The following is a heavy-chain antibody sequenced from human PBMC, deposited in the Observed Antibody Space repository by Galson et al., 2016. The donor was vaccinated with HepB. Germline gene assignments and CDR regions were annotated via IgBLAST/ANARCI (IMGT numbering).Heavy chain of an antibody. CDR2: IIPMFGTT. CDR3: AGGVDCSGGSCYQFYYFDY. V-gene: IGHV1-69*06. CDR1: GHSFRSST. J-gene: IGHJ4*02. Sequence: SVKVSCKASGHSFRSSTFSWVRQAPGQGLEWMGGIIPMFGTTKYAQKFLGRVRMTADKSTSTAYMELSSLRSEDTAVYYCAGGVDCSGGSCYQFYYFDYWGQGTLVTVSS. D-gene: IGHD2-15*01.